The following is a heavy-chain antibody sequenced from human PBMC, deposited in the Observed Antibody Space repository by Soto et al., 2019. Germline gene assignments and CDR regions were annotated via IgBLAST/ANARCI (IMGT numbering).Heavy chain of an antibody. D-gene: IGHD3-16*02. CDR3: TRRNSYHRY. V-gene: IGHV3-11*01. CDR1: GFTFSDYY. J-gene: IGHJ4*02. CDR2: ISTGGGTI. Sequence: QVQLVESGGGLVKAGGSLRLSCAASGFTFSDYYMSWIRQAPGRGLECVPYISTGGGTIYYADSVKGRFTISRDNAKNSLYLQMNSLRAEDTAVYYCTRRNSYHRYWGQGTLVTVSS.